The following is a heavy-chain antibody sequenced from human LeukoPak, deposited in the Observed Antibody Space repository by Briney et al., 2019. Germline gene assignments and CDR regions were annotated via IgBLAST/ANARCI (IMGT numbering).Heavy chain of an antibody. CDR3: ARDWNYIHYYYYMDV. CDR1: GFTVSSNY. D-gene: IGHD1-7*01. V-gene: IGHV3-21*01. CDR2: ISSSSSYI. J-gene: IGHJ6*03. Sequence: PGGSLRLSCAASGFTVSSNYMNWVRQAPGKGLEWVSSISSSSSYIYYADSVKGRFTISRDNAKNSLYLQMNSLRAEDTAVYYCARDWNYIHYYYYMDVWGKGTTVTVSS.